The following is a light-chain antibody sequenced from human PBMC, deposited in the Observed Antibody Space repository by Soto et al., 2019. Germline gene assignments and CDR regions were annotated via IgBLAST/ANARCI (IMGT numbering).Light chain of an antibody. V-gene: IGLV2-14*03. CDR2: HAS. J-gene: IGLJ1*01. Sequence: QFGLTQPSSGSGSSGQSVTLSRPGTRGGVCGYNYVSWYPHHPGKAPNLMIYHASNRPSAVSTRFSGSQSGNTASLLISGLQAEDEADYYCSSYTSSSTLSTYVFGTGTKVTVL. CDR1: RGGVCGYNY. CDR3: SSYTSSSTLSTYV.